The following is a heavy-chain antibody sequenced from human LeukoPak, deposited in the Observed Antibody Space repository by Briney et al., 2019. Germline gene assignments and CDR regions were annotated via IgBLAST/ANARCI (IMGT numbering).Heavy chain of an antibody. V-gene: IGHV3-7*01. CDR2: IKQDGSEK. Sequence: GGSLRLSCAASGFTFSSYWMSWVRQAPGKGLEWVANIKQDGSEKYYVDSVKGRFTISRDNAKNSLYLQMNSLRAEDTAVYYCASLITYYDFWSGYYGPPDAQRNDYWGQGTLVTVSS. D-gene: IGHD3-3*01. CDR1: GFTFSSYW. CDR3: ASLITYYDFWSGYYGPPDAQRNDY. J-gene: IGHJ4*02.